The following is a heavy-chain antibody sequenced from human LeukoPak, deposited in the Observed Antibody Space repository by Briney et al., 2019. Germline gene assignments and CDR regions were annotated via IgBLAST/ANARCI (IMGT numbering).Heavy chain of an antibody. J-gene: IGHJ4*02. CDR2: ISFDGSNK. Sequence: GGSLRLSCAVSGFTFQTFGIHWVRQTPGKGLEWVALISFDGSNKYYTDSVKGRFTISRDNAKNTLYLQMNSLRAEDTAVYYCARKSGGFDYWGQGTLVTVSS. D-gene: IGHD4-23*01. CDR1: GFTFQTFG. V-gene: IGHV3-30*03. CDR3: ARKSGGFDY.